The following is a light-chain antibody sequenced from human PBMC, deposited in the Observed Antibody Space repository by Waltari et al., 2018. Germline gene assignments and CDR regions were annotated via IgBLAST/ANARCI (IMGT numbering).Light chain of an antibody. Sequence: QSALTQPRSVSESPGQSVTISCTGTDSDFGDYTYVSWYQQRPGKVPTLILYDVSQRPSGVPDRFSGSKSGNTASLTISGLQPEDEADYYCCSYIGRFGTGTKVSVL. CDR2: DVS. V-gene: IGLV2-11*01. CDR3: CSYIGR. J-gene: IGLJ1*01. CDR1: DSDFGDYTY.